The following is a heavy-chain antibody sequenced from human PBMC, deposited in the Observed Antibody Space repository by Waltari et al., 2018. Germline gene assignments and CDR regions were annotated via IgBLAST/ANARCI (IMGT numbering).Heavy chain of an antibody. J-gene: IGHJ6*02. CDR3: ARGVSSSSGGDYYYGMDV. D-gene: IGHD6-19*01. Sequence: QVQLQESGPGLVKPSETLSLTCTVSGGSISSHYWSWIRQPPGKGLEWIGYIYYSGSTNYNPSLKSRVTISVDTSKNQFSLKLSSVTAADTAVYYCARGVSSSSGGDYYYGMDVWGQGTTATVSS. V-gene: IGHV4-59*11. CDR2: IYYSGST. CDR1: GGSISSHY.